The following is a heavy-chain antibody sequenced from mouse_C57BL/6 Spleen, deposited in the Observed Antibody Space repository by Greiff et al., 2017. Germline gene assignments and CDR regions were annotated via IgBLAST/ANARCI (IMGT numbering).Heavy chain of an antibody. D-gene: IGHD2-4*01. J-gene: IGHJ4*01. CDR3: ARHIYDYDGNYYAMDY. CDR2: IWSDGST. CDR1: GFSLTSYG. Sequence: LVAPSQSLSITCTVSGFSLTSYGVHWVRQPPGKVLEWLVVIWSDGSTTYNSALKSRLSISKDNTKSKVFLKMNSLQTDDTAMYYWARHIYDYDGNYYAMDYWGQGTSVTVSS. V-gene: IGHV2-6-2*01.